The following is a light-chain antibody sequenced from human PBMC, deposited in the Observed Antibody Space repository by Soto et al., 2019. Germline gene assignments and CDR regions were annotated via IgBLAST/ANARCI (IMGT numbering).Light chain of an antibody. Sequence: EIVMTQSPATLSVSPGDRATISCRASQSVSSNLAWYQQKPGQAPRLLIYGASTRSTGIPARFSGSGSGTEFTLTISSLQSQDFAVYYCHQYNNCAPLTFGGGTKVEIK. CDR3: HQYNNCAPLT. J-gene: IGKJ4*01. CDR1: QSVSSN. V-gene: IGKV3-15*01. CDR2: GAS.